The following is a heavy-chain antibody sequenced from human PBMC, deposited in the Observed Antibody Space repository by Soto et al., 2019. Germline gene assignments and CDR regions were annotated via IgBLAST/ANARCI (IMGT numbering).Heavy chain of an antibody. CDR3: ASCPTGSDAFDI. J-gene: IGHJ3*02. Sequence: GGSLRLSCAASGFTFSSYWMSWVRQAPGKGLEWVVNIKQDGSEKYYVDSVKGRFTISRDNAKNSLYLQMNSLRAEDTAVYYCASCPTGSDAFDIWGQGTMVTVSS. V-gene: IGHV3-7*03. CDR2: IKQDGSEK. D-gene: IGHD3-10*01. CDR1: GFTFSSYW.